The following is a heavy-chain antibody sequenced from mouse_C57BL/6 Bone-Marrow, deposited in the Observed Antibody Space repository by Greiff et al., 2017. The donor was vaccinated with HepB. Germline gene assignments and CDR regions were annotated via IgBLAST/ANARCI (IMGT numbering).Heavy chain of an antibody. J-gene: IGHJ3*01. Sequence: EVNVVESGGGLVKPGGSLKLSCAASGFTFSSYAMSWVRQTPEKRLEWVATISDGGSYTYYPDNVKGRFTISRDNAKNNLYLQMSHLKSYDTAMYYCAKGTYSNYVWFAYWGQGTLVTVSA. CDR1: GFTFSSYA. CDR2: ISDGGSYT. V-gene: IGHV5-4*03. D-gene: IGHD2-5*01. CDR3: AKGTYSNYVWFAY.